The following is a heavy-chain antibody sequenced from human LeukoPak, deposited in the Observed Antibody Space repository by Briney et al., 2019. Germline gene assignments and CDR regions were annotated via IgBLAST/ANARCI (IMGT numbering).Heavy chain of an antibody. CDR1: GGSISSSSYY. CDR3: ARLEPRGSYYGWAYYFDY. D-gene: IGHD1-26*01. CDR2: IYYSGST. J-gene: IGHJ4*02. V-gene: IGHV4-39*01. Sequence: SETLSLTCTVSGGSISSSSYYWGWIRQPPGKGLEWIGSIYYSGSTYYNPSLKSRVTISVDTSKNQFSLKLSSVTAADTAVYYCARLEPRGSYYGWAYYFDYWGQGTLVAVSS.